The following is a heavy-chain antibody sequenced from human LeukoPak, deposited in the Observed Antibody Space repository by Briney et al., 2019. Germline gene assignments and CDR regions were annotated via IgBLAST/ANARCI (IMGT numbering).Heavy chain of an antibody. CDR3: ATSRGGTSFDY. J-gene: IGHJ4*02. CDR1: GYTFTDYY. D-gene: IGHD2-2*01. Sequence: ASVKVSCKASGYTFTDYYVHWVRQAPGQGLEWMGWMNPNSGGTNYAQRFQGRVTMTRDTSISTAYVELTGLRFDDTAVFYCATSRGGTSFDYWGQGTLVTVSS. CDR2: MNPNSGGT. V-gene: IGHV1-2*02.